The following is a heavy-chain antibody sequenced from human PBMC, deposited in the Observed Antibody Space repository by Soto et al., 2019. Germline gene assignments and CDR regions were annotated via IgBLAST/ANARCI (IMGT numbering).Heavy chain of an antibody. Sequence: QVQLVQSGAEVKKPGASVKVSCKASGYTFTSYAMHWVRQAPGQRLAWMGWINAGNGNTKYSQKFQGRVTITRDTAVSTAYMELSSLRSEDTAVYYCARVNIVTGYASYDYCMDVWGQGTTVTVSS. CDR2: INAGNGNT. CDR1: GYTFTSYA. CDR3: ARVNIVTGYASYDYCMDV. V-gene: IGHV1-3*01. J-gene: IGHJ6*02. D-gene: IGHD3-9*01.